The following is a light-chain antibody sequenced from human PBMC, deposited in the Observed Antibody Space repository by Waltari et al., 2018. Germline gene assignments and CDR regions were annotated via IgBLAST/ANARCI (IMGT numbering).Light chain of an antibody. CDR2: EST. V-gene: IGLV2-23*01. J-gene: IGLJ2*01. Sequence: QSALTQPASVSGSPGQSITISCTGTSTDVGPYNLVSWYQHHPGKAPKLMIYESTKRPSGVSNRFSGSKSGNTASLTISGLQAEDEADYYCCSFAGSSPHVVFGGGTKLTVL. CDR1: STDVGPYNL. CDR3: CSFAGSSPHVV.